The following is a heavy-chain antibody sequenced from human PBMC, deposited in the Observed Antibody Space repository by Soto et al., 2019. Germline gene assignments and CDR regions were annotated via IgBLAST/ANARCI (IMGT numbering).Heavy chain of an antibody. CDR3: ARGIYLKYGLDV. V-gene: IGHV3-74*01. Sequence: EVQLVESGGGLVQPGGSLRLSCAASEFTFNNYWIHWVRQVPGKGLEWVSRINTDGSTTNYADSVMGRFSISRDNADNTVYLLMNSLRAEDTAVYYCARGIYLKYGLDVWGQGATVTVSS. CDR2: INTDGSTT. D-gene: IGHD3-16*02. CDR1: EFTFNNYW. J-gene: IGHJ6*02.